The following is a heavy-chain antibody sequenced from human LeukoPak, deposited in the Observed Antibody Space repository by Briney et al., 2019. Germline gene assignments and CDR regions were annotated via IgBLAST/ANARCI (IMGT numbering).Heavy chain of an antibody. D-gene: IGHD2-15*01. V-gene: IGHV3-23*01. J-gene: IGHJ4*02. CDR1: GFTFTSHG. CDR2: MSGSGGST. CDR3: AKRYCSGGSCYSGLDF. Sequence: GSLRLSCTTSGFTFTSHGMSWVRQAPGKGLEWVSAMSGSGGSTYYADSVKGRFTISRDISKNTLYLQMNSLRAEDTALYYCAKRYCSGGSCYSGLDFWGQGTLVTVSS.